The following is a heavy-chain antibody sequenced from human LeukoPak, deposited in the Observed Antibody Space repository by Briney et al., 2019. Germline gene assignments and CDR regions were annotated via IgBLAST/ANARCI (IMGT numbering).Heavy chain of an antibody. Sequence: SETLSLACTVSGGSISSGDYYWSWIRQPPGKGLEWIGYIYYSGSTYYNPSLKSRVTISVDTSKNQFSLKLSSVTAADTAVYYCAREGAYYYDSSGNNYWSQGTLVTVSS. J-gene: IGHJ4*02. V-gene: IGHV4-30-4*08. CDR1: GGSISSGDYY. CDR3: AREGAYYYDSSGNNY. D-gene: IGHD3-22*01. CDR2: IYYSGST.